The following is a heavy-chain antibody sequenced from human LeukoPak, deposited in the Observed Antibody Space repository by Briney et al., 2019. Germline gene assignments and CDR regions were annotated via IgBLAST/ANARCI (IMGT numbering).Heavy chain of an antibody. CDR1: GFSFNNAW. D-gene: IGHD3-22*01. CDR2: IKSKTDGGTT. J-gene: IGHJ5*02. V-gene: IGHV3-15*01. CDR3: ARDMDTSGHFSWFDP. Sequence: GGSLRLSCAASGFSFNNAWMSWVRQAPGKGLEWVGRIKSKTDGGTTDYAAPVKGRFTISRDDLKATLYLQMNSLKTEDTAVYYCARDMDTSGHFSWFDPWGQGARVTVSS.